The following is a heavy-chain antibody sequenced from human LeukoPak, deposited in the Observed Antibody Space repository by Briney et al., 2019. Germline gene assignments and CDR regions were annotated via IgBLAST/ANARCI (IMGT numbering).Heavy chain of an antibody. Sequence: TSDTLSLTCAVYGGSFSGYYWSWIRQPAGKGLEWIGDINHSGSTNYNPSLKSRVTISVDTSKNQFSLKLSSVTAADTAVYYCARGFGIVLMVYAHNPYYMDVWGKGTTATVSS. CDR3: ARGFGIVLMVYAHNPYYMDV. CDR1: GGSFSGYY. D-gene: IGHD2-8*01. CDR2: INHSGST. V-gene: IGHV4-34*01. J-gene: IGHJ6*03.